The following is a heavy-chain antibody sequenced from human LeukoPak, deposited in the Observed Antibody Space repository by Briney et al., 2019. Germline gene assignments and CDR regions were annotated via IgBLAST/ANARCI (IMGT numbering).Heavy chain of an antibody. CDR1: GFAFSDYY. J-gene: IGHJ3*02. V-gene: IGHV3-11*01. Sequence: GGSLRLSCAGSGFAFSDYYMTWIRQAPAKGLEWISYITSSGSTIHYADSVKGRFTISRDNAKNSVYLEMNDLRLEDTALYYCARDRSSGGAFDIWGRGTMVTVSS. D-gene: IGHD3-10*01. CDR2: ITSSGSTI. CDR3: ARDRSSGGAFDI.